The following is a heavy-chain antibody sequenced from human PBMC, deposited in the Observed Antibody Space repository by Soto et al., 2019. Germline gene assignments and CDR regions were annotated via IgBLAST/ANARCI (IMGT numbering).Heavy chain of an antibody. J-gene: IGHJ4*02. V-gene: IGHV4-34*01. Sequence: QVQLQQWGAGLLKPSETLSLTCAVYGGSFSGYYWSWIRQPPGKGLEWIGEINHSGSTNYNPSLKSRVTISVDTSQNQFSLKLSSVTAADTAVYYCARGKFWCGYLDYWGQGTLVTVSS. CDR2: INHSGST. D-gene: IGHD3-3*01. CDR3: ARGKFWCGYLDY. CDR1: GGSFSGYY.